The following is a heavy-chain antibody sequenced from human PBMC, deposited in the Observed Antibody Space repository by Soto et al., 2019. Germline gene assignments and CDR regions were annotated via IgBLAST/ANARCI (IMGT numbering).Heavy chain of an antibody. Sequence: SLRLSCAASGFTFSSYAMSWVRQAPGKGLEWVSAISGSGGSTYYADSVKGRFTISRDNSKNTLYLQMNSLRAEDTAVYYCAKYTSRITMIVVVIAPDYWGQGTLVTVSS. D-gene: IGHD3-22*01. CDR3: AKYTSRITMIVVVIAPDY. CDR2: ISGSGGST. CDR1: GFTFSSYA. V-gene: IGHV3-23*01. J-gene: IGHJ4*02.